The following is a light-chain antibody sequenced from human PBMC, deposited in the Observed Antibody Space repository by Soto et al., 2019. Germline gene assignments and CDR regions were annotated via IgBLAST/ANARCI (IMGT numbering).Light chain of an antibody. CDR1: SNDVANDKF. Sequence: SALSQPGLVSGSPGQSINVFCTGASNDVANDKFVYWYQQHPGKAPKLMIYEGTKRPSGVSDRFSASKSGDTASLTISGLQAEDEADYYCCSYAHSDTYNYAFGTGTKVTVL. CDR3: CSYAHSDTYNYA. CDR2: EGT. V-gene: IGLV2-23*01. J-gene: IGLJ1*01.